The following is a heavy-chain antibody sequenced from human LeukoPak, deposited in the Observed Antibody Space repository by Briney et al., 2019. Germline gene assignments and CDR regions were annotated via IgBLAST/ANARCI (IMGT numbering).Heavy chain of an antibody. Sequence: GGSLRLSCAASGFTFDDYAMHWVRQAPGKGLEWVSGISWNSGSIGYADSVKGRFTISRDNAKNSLYLQMNSLRVEDTAVYYCARSKSGPPHAFDIWGQGTMVTVSS. V-gene: IGHV3-9*01. CDR1: GFTFDDYA. CDR2: ISWNSGSI. J-gene: IGHJ3*02. CDR3: ARSKSGPPHAFDI. D-gene: IGHD3-10*01.